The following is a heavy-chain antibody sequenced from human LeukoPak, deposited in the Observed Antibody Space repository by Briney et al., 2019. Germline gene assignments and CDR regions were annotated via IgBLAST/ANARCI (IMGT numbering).Heavy chain of an antibody. Sequence: GGSLRLSCAASGFTFSSYSMNWVRQAPGKGLEWVSSVTGSGSYLYYADSVKGRFTISRDNAKNSLYLQMNSLRAEDTAVYYCARDLAYSSSPSNWGQGTLVTVSS. CDR2: VTGSGSYL. J-gene: IGHJ4*02. D-gene: IGHD6-13*01. CDR1: GFTFSSYS. CDR3: ARDLAYSSSPSN. V-gene: IGHV3-21*01.